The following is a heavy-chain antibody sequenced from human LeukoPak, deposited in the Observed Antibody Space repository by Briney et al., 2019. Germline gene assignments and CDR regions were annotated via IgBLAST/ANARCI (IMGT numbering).Heavy chain of an antibody. CDR3: AKLKRDSGSYLHYYFDY. Sequence: PGGSLRLSCAASGFTFSSYAMSWVRQAPGKGLEWVSTISGDGGITYYADSVEGRFTISRDNSKNTLYLQMNSLKTEDTAAYYCAKLKRDSGSYLHYYFDYWGQGTLVTVSS. CDR1: GFTFSSYA. V-gene: IGHV3-23*01. CDR2: ISGDGGIT. D-gene: IGHD1-26*01. J-gene: IGHJ4*02.